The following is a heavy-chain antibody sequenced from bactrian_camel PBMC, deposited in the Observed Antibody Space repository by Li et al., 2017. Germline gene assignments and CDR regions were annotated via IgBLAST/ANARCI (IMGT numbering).Heavy chain of an antibody. Sequence: QVQLVESGGGSVQAGGSLRLSCAASGRNYVKWCMGWFRQVPGKEREGLATLDWRGITAYADSVKGRFTISRDSAKNTVYLQMNNLQPEDTATYYCAEGRGSRGEHCYSLNYWGQGTQVTVS. CDR1: GRNYVKWC. D-gene: IGHD6*01. CDR2: LDWRGIT. V-gene: IGHV3S53*01. CDR3: AEGRGSRGEHCYSLNY. J-gene: IGHJ4*01.